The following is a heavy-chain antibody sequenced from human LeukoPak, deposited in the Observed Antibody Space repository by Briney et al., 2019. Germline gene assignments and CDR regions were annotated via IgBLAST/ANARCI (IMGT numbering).Heavy chain of an antibody. CDR1: GYTFTNYH. Sequence: GASVKASCKASGYTFTNYHINWVRPASGQGGEWMTWINPDTGDKGYARKFQDRVTITTDTSISTAYMELSSLSSEDTAVYFCARTTSMTASGYDYWGQGTLVTVSS. J-gene: IGHJ4*02. D-gene: IGHD2-21*02. CDR2: INPDTGDK. CDR3: ARTTSMTASGYDY. V-gene: IGHV1-8*03.